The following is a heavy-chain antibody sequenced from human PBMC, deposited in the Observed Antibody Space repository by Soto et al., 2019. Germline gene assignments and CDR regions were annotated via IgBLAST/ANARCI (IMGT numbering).Heavy chain of an antibody. Sequence: ASVKVSCKASGYTFTSYDINWVRQATGQGLEWMGWMNPNSGNTGYAQKFQGRVTMTRNTSISTAYMELSSLRSEDTAVYYCARVCRYYGSGSYDAFDIWGQGTMVTVSS. V-gene: IGHV1-8*01. CDR2: MNPNSGNT. CDR3: ARVCRYYGSGSYDAFDI. J-gene: IGHJ3*02. D-gene: IGHD3-10*01. CDR1: GYTFTSYD.